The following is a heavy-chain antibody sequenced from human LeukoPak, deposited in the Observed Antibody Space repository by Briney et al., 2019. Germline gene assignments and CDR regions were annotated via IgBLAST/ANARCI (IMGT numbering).Heavy chain of an antibody. Sequence: SXXXDXGWXXQXPXXXXEWIGRIYYXGXTYYNPSLKSRVTISXXTSXNQFSLKMSSVTAADTAVYXXXXXXXXXXXXXXXWGQXXXXXVSS. J-gene: IGHJ4*02. CDR2: IYYXGXT. V-gene: IGHV4-39*01. CDR1: SXXXD. CDR3: XXXXXXXXXXXXX.